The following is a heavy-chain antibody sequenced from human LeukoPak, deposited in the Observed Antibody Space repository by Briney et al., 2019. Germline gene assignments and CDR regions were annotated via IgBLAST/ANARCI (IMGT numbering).Heavy chain of an antibody. V-gene: IGHV4-4*07. CDR2: IYTSGTT. D-gene: IGHD6-6*01. CDR1: GGFISSYY. CDR3: ARWSGSVTARNYYYYMDV. J-gene: IGHJ6*03. Sequence: PSETLSLTCTVSGGFISSYYWTWIRQPAGSGLEGIRRIYTSGTTDYNPSLRTRVTISVDASRNQFSLNLSSVTAADTAVYYCARWSGSVTARNYYYYMDVWGEGTTVTVSS.